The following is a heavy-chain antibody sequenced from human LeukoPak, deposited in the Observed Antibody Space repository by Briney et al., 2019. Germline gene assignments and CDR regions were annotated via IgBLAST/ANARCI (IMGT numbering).Heavy chain of an antibody. J-gene: IGHJ4*02. CDR1: GFTFSNYW. V-gene: IGHV3-74*01. D-gene: IGHD6-19*01. CDR3: ARGSSGWYGIDY. CDR2: INIDGTST. Sequence: GGSLRLSCAASGFTFSNYWMHWVCQVPGKGLVCVSRINIDGTSTSYADSVKGRFTISRDNAKNALYLQMNSLRAEDTAVYYCARGSSGWYGIDYWGQGALVNVSS.